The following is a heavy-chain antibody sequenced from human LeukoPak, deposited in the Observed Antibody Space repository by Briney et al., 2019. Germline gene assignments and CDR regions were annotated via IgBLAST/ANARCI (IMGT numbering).Heavy chain of an antibody. CDR2: IIWNGGST. CDR3: ARGYCSSPTCRPFDY. D-gene: IGHD2-2*01. CDR1: GFTFDDYG. J-gene: IGHJ4*02. Sequence: GGSLRLSCAASGFTFDDYGMGWVRQAPGKGLEWVSGIIWNGGSTGYADSVKGRFTISRDNAKNSLYLQMNSLRAEDTALYYCARGYCSSPTCRPFDYWGQGTLVTVSP. V-gene: IGHV3-20*04.